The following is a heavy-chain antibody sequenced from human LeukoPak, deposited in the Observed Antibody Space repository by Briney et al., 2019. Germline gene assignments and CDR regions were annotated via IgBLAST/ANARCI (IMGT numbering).Heavy chain of an antibody. CDR3: ARPRIAVAGTGYYYYYMDV. V-gene: IGHV4-59*08. D-gene: IGHD6-19*01. J-gene: IGHJ6*03. Sequence: SENLSLTCTVSGGSIRSYYWNWIRQPPGKGLEWIGYLYYNGSTNYNPSLKSRVTISIDTSKNQFSLKLSSVTAADTAVYYCARPRIAVAGTGYYYYYMDVWGKGTTVTVSS. CDR2: LYYNGST. CDR1: GGSIRSYY.